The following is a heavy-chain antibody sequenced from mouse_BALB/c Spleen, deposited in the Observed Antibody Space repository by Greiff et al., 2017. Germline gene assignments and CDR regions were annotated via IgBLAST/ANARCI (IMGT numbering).Heavy chain of an antibody. CDR3: ARNGNYSSMDY. CDR1: GYSITSDYA. V-gene: IGHV3-2*02. D-gene: IGHD2-1*01. Sequence: EVQLQESGPGLVKPSQSLSLTCTVTGYSITSDYAWNWIRQFPGNKLEWMGYISYSGSTSYNPSLKSRISITRDTSKNQFFLQLNSVTTEDTATYYCARNGNYSSMDYWGQGTSVTVSS. CDR2: ISYSGST. J-gene: IGHJ4*01.